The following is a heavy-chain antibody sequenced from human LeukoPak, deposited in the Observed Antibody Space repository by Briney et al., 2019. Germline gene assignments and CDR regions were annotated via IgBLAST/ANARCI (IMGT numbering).Heavy chain of an antibody. V-gene: IGHV3-74*01. Sequence: GGSLRLSCAASGLTFSSHWMHWARQLPGKGLVWVSRISPTGSTTSYADSVKGRFTVSRDNAKNTLYLQVNNLRAEDTAVYYCARGPNSNWSGLDFWGQGTLLTVSS. D-gene: IGHD6-6*01. CDR1: GLTFSSHW. J-gene: IGHJ4*02. CDR2: ISPTGSTT. CDR3: ARGPNSNWSGLDF.